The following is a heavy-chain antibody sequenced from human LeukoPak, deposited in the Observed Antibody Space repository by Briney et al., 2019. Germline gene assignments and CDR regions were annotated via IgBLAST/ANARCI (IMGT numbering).Heavy chain of an antibody. CDR3: ARGGDGYYPTYYYYGMDV. CDR2: IIPILGIA. J-gene: IGHJ6*02. D-gene: IGHD5-24*01. V-gene: IGHV1-69*10. CDR1: GYTFTSYD. Sequence: GASVKVSCKASGYTFTSYDISWVRQATGQGLEWMGWIIPILGIANYAQKFQGRVTITADKSTSTAYMELSSLRSEDTAVYYCARGGDGYYPTYYYYGMDVWGQGTTVTVSS.